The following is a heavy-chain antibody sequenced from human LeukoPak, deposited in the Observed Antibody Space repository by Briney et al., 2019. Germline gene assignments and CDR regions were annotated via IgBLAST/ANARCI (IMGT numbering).Heavy chain of an antibody. V-gene: IGHV3-30*02. D-gene: IGHD1-26*01. Sequence: GGSLRLSCAASGFTFSSYGMHWVRQAPGKGLEWVAFIRYDGSNKYYADSVKSRFTISRDNSKNTLYLQMNSLRAEDTAVYYCATQGSGSYLYYYYYYMDVWGKGTTVTVSS. CDR2: IRYDGSNK. J-gene: IGHJ6*03. CDR1: GFTFSSYG. CDR3: ATQGSGSYLYYYYYYMDV.